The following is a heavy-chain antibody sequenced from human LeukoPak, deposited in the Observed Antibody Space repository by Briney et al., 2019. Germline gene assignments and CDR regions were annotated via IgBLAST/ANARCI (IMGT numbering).Heavy chain of an antibody. V-gene: IGHV4-34*01. CDR1: GGSFSGYY. Sequence: SETLSLTCAVYGGSFSGYYWSWIRQPPGKGLEWIGEVNHSGSTNYNPSLKSRAPISVDTSKNHFSLKLSSVTAADTAVYYCARLYYDILTGYRPIDYWGQGTLVTVS. J-gene: IGHJ4*02. CDR2: VNHSGST. CDR3: ARLYYDILTGYRPIDY. D-gene: IGHD3-9*01.